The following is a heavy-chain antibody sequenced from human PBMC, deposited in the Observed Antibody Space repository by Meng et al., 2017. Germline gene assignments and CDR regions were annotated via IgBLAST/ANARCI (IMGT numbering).Heavy chain of an antibody. CDR3: ARSPHDVDNGDADAFDI. CDR1: GFTFSSYW. D-gene: IGHD4-17*01. V-gene: IGHV3-74*01. J-gene: IGHJ3*02. Sequence: GESLKISCAASGFTFSSYWMHWVRQAPGKGLVWVSRINSDGSSTSYADSVKGRFTISRDNAKNTLYLQMNSLRAEDTAVYYCARSPHDVDNGDADAFDIWGQETMVTVSS. CDR2: INSDGSST.